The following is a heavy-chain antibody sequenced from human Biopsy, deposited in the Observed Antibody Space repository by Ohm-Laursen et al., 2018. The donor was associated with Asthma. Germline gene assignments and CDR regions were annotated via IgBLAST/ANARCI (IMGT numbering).Heavy chain of an antibody. CDR3: ARGPELDV. Sequence: TLTLTCYVYPGSFSGFFWTWIRQSPGKGPEWIGETNERGVTNNNPSLKSRVIISIDTYWNRVSLKLTSVTAADTAVYYCARGPELDVWGQGTTVTVSS. CDR2: TNERGVT. CDR1: PGSFSGFF. J-gene: IGHJ6*02. V-gene: IGHV4-34*01.